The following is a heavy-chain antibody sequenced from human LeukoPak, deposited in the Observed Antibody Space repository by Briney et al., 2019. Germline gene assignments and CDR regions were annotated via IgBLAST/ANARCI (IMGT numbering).Heavy chain of an antibody. CDR3: ARVALPPPLWIQLWLPDY. Sequence: GGSLRLSCAASGFTFSSYAMHWVRQAPGKGLEWVAVISYDGSNKYYADSVKGRFTISRDNSKNTLYLQMNSLRAEDTAVYYCARVALPPPLWIQLWLPDYWGQGTLVTVSS. D-gene: IGHD5-18*01. CDR2: ISYDGSNK. CDR1: GFTFSSYA. V-gene: IGHV3-30-3*01. J-gene: IGHJ4*02.